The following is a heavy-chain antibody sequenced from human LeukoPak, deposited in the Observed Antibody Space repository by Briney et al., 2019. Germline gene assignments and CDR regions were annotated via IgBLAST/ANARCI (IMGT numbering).Heavy chain of an antibody. V-gene: IGHV4-4*07. CDR1: GGSISSYY. CDR2: IYTSGST. D-gene: IGHD3-3*01. Sequence: SETLSLTCTVSGGSISSYYWSWIRQPAGKGLEWIGRIYTSGSTNYNPSLKSRVTISVDTSKNQFSLKLSSVTAADTAVYYCARDETSTTITIFGVVTPVRPSNWFDPWGQGTLVTVSS. J-gene: IGHJ5*02. CDR3: ARDETSTTITIFGVVTPVRPSNWFDP.